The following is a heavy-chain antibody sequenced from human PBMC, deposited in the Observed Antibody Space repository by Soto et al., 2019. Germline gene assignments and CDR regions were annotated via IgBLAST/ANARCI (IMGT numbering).Heavy chain of an antibody. CDR3: ARDNWNTV. CDR2: IHSDGSST. CDR1: GFTFSNYW. D-gene: IGHD1-20*01. V-gene: IGHV3-74*01. Sequence: SLRLSSAASGFTFSNYWMHWVRQAPGKGLVWVSRIHSDGSSTFYADSVKGRFTISRDNAKKMVYLQMNSLRAEDTAVYYCARDNWNTVWGQGTMVTVSS. J-gene: IGHJ3*01.